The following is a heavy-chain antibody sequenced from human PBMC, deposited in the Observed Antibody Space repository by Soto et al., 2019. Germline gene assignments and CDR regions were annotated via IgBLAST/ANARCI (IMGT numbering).Heavy chain of an antibody. D-gene: IGHD3-3*01. Sequence: QITLNESGPTVVKPTETLTLTCTFSGFSLTTSGVGVGWVRQSPGKAPEWLAFFYWDDDKRYSTSLKSRLTITKDTSKNQVVLTMANVDPADTATYYCAHRVLRAVFGLVTTTAIYFDFWGQGTPVVVSS. J-gene: IGHJ4*02. V-gene: IGHV2-5*02. CDR1: GFSLTTSGVG. CDR3: AHRVLRAVFGLVTTTAIYFDF. CDR2: FYWDDDK.